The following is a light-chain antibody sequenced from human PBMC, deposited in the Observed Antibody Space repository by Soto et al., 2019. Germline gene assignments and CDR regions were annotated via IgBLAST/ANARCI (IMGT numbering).Light chain of an antibody. J-gene: IGLJ2*01. CDR1: SSNIGNNY. CDR2: DNN. CDR3: ATWDGSLNGVV. V-gene: IGLV1-51*01. Sequence: QSVLTQSPSVSAAPGQQVAISCSGSSSNIGNNYVSWYQQVPGTAPKLLIYDNNKRPSGIPDRFSGSKSGTSGTLDITGLQTGDEADYYCATWDGSLNGVVFGGGTKLTVL.